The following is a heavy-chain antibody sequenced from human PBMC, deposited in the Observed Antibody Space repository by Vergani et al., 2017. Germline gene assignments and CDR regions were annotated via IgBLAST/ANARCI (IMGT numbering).Heavy chain of an antibody. CDR3: ARAYSGSYFGY. CDR1: GYTFTSYA. CDR2: SNAGNGNT. Sequence: QVQLVQSGAEVKKPGASVKVSCKASGYTFTSYAMHWVRQAPGQRLEWMGWSNAGNGNTKYSQKFQGRVTITRDTSASTAYMELSSLRSEDTAVYYCARAYSGSYFGYWGQGTLVTVSS. V-gene: IGHV1-3*01. J-gene: IGHJ4*02. D-gene: IGHD1-26*01.